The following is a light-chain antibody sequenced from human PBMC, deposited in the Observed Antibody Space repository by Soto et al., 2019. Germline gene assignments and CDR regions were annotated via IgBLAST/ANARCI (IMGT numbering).Light chain of an antibody. CDR1: QSVSSNS. J-gene: IGKJ1*01. Sequence: ESVLTQSPGTLSLSPGERATLSCRASQSVSSNSLAWYQQKPGQAPRLLIYGASSRATGTPDRFSGSGSGTDFTLTISRLEPEDFAVYYCQQFGVSPPSWTFGQGTTVEI. CDR3: QQFGVSPPSWT. V-gene: IGKV3-20*01. CDR2: GAS.